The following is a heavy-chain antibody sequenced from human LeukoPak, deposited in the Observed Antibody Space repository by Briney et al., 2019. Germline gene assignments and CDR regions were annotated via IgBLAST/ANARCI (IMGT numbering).Heavy chain of an antibody. J-gene: IGHJ6*03. CDR3: ARVGGGKGHYYYYYMDV. D-gene: IGHD4-23*01. V-gene: IGHV3-30*19. CDR1: GFTFSGFY. Sequence: GGSLRLSCAAWGFTFSGFYMHGVRQAPGKGLEGGAVMSYDGSNKYYADSVKVRFTISRDNSKNTLHLQMDSLIAGDTAVYLCARVGGGKGHYYYYYMDVW. CDR2: MSYDGSNK.